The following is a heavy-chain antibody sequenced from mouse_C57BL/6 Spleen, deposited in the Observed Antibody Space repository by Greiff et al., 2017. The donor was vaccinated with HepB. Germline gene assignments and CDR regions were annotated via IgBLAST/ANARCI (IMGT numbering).Heavy chain of an antibody. J-gene: IGHJ4*01. V-gene: IGHV1-4*01. CDR2: INPSSGYT. D-gene: IGHD2-2*01. Sequence: QVQLKESGAELARPGASVKMSCKASGYTFTSYTMHWVKQRPGQGLEWIGYINPSSGYTKYNQKFKDKATLTADKTSSTAYMQLSSLTSEDSAVCYCARGGGSTMVTTRGYDAMDYGGQGTSVTVSS. CDR3: ARGGGSTMVTTRGYDAMDY. CDR1: GYTFTSYT.